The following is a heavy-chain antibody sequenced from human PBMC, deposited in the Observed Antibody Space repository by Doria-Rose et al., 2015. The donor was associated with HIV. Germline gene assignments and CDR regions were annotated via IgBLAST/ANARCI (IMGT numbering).Heavy chain of an antibody. CDR3: ARRSPSVAFDY. V-gene: IGHV4-31*02. CDR2: IYHTGST. D-gene: IGHD6-19*01. J-gene: IGHJ4*02. Sequence: WIRQHPGEGLDWIGYIYHTGSTYYNPSLKSRVIISVDTSKNQFSLRLTSVTAADTAVYYCARRSPSVAFDYWGQGTLVTVSS.